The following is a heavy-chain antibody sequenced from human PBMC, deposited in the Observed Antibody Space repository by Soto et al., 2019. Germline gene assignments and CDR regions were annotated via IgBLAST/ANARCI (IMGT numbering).Heavy chain of an antibody. CDR1: GYTFTSYG. CDR2: ISAYSGNT. CDR3: ARQYDILTGYYLEVGY. Sequence: QVQLVQSGAEVKKPGASVKVSCKASGYTFTSYGISWVRQAPGQGLEWMGWISAYSGNTNYAQNLQGRVTMTTDTSTSTAYMELRSLRADDTAVYYCARQYDILTGYYLEVGYWGQGTLVTVSS. V-gene: IGHV1-18*01. J-gene: IGHJ4*02. D-gene: IGHD3-9*01.